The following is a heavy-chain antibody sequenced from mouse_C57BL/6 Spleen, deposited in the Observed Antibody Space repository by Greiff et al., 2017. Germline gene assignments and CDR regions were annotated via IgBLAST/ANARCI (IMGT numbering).Heavy chain of an antibody. J-gene: IGHJ4*01. CDR2: IYPGDGDT. D-gene: IGHD2-5*01. CDR1: GYAFSSSW. Sequence: QVQLQQSGPELVKPGASVKISCKASGYAFSSSWMNWVKQRPGKGLEWIGRIYPGDGDTNYNGKFKGKATLTADKSSSTAYMQLSSLTSEDSAVYFCARSSDSNYAYYAMDYWGQGPSVTVSS. V-gene: IGHV1-82*01. CDR3: ARSSDSNYAYYAMDY.